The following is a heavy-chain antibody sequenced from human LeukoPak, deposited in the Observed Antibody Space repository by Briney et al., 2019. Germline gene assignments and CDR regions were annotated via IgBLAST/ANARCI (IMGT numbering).Heavy chain of an antibody. D-gene: IGHD6-13*01. Sequence: ASVKVSCKASGYTFTSYGISWVRQAPGQGLEWMGWINPNSGGTNYAQKFQGWVTMTRDTSISTAYMELSRLRSDDTAVYYCAKGHSSWTRKNHYFDYWGQGTLVTVSS. CDR2: INPNSGGT. CDR3: AKGHSSWTRKNHYFDY. CDR1: GYTFTSYG. J-gene: IGHJ4*02. V-gene: IGHV1-2*04.